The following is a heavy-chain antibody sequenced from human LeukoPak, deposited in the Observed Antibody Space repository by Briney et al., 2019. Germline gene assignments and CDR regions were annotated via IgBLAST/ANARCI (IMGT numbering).Heavy chain of an antibody. CDR3: ARSRGKGVRPLAPFDY. J-gene: IGHJ4*02. Sequence: ASVKVSCKASVYTFTSYYMHWVRQAPGQGLEWMGIINPSGGSTGYAQKFQGRVTMTRDTSTSTVYMELSSLRSEDTAVYYCARSRGKGVRPLAPFDYWGQGTLVTVSS. CDR2: INPSGGST. V-gene: IGHV1-46*01. CDR1: VYTFTSYY. D-gene: IGHD3-10*01.